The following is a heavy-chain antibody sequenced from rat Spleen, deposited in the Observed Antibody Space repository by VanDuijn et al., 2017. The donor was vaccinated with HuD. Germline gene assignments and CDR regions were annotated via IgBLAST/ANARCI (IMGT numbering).Heavy chain of an antibody. CDR3: ARLPMDA. J-gene: IGHJ2*01. V-gene: IGHV5-22*01. D-gene: IGHD1-3*01. CDR2: ISYEGSST. CDR1: GFTFSDYY. Sequence: EVQLVESDGGLVQPGRSLKLSCAASGFTFSDYYMAWVRQAPKKGLEWVASISYEGSSTYYGDSVKGRFTISRDNAKSTIYLQMNSLRSEDTATYYCARLPMDAWGQGVMVTVSS.